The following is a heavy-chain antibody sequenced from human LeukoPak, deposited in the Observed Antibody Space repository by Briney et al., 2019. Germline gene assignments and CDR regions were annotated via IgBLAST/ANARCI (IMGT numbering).Heavy chain of an antibody. CDR3: ARVRPGQWLLRDAFDI. V-gene: IGHV3-21*01. CDR2: ISTSSSHI. CDR1: GSTFSSYS. J-gene: IGHJ3*02. D-gene: IGHD5-12*01. Sequence: GGSLRLSCAASGSTFSSYSMNWVRQAPGKGLEWVSFISTSSSHIYYADSVKGRFTISRDNAKNSLYLQVNSLTAEDTAVYYCARVRPGQWLLRDAFDIWDQGTMVTVSS.